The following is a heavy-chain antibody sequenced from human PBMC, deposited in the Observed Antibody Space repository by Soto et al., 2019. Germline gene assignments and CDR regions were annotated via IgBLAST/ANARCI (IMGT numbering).Heavy chain of an antibody. CDR3: AIAKDYDDSHAGAWFDP. Sequence: PGGSLRLSCAASGFTFSSYSMNWVRQAPGKGQERVSSISSSSSYIYYADKVKGRFTISRDNAKNSLYLQMNSLRAEDTSVYYCAIAKDYDDSHAGAWFDPWGEGTLVTV. D-gene: IGHD3-22*01. CDR2: ISSSSSYI. CDR1: GFTFSSYS. V-gene: IGHV3-21*01. J-gene: IGHJ5*02.